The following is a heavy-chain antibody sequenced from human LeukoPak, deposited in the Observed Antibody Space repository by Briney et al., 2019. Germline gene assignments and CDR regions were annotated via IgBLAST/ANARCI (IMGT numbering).Heavy chain of an antibody. D-gene: IGHD3-22*01. Sequence: SGGSLRLSCAASGFTYTDYWMSWVRQSPGTGLEWVANINEGGSEFYYVDSMKGRLTISRDNAKNSLYLQMTSLRAEDTAVYYCARVLRYDNSGHDSFDIWGQGTMVTVSS. CDR1: GFTYTDYW. J-gene: IGHJ3*02. V-gene: IGHV3-7*01. CDR2: INEGGSEF. CDR3: ARVLRYDNSGHDSFDI.